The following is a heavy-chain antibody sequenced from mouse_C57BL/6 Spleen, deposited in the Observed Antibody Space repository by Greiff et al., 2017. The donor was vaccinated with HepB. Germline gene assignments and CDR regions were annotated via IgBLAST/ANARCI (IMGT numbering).Heavy chain of an antibody. CDR1: GYTFTNYW. CDR2: IYPGGGYT. Sequence: QVQLQQSGAELVRPGTSVKMSCKASGYTFTNYWIGWAKQRPGHGLEWIGDIYPGGGYTNYNEKFKGKATLTADKSSSTAYMQFSSLTSEDSAIYYCARRGGLLRGNYAMDDWGQGTSVTVAS. CDR3: ARRGGLLRGNYAMDD. J-gene: IGHJ4*01. V-gene: IGHV1-63*01. D-gene: IGHD1-1*01.